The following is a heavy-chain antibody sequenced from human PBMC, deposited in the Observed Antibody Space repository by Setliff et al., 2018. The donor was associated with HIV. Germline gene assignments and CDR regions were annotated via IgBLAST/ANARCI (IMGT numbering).Heavy chain of an antibody. CDR3: ARHSPSDY. Sequence: SETLSLTCTVSGGSISSGGYYWSWIRQHPGKGLEWIGFISYSGSTYYNPSLKSRVAISVDTSKNQFSLKLSSVTAADTAVYYCARHSPSDYWGQGTLVTVSS. CDR1: GGSISSGGYY. J-gene: IGHJ4*02. V-gene: IGHV4-31*03. CDR2: ISYSGST.